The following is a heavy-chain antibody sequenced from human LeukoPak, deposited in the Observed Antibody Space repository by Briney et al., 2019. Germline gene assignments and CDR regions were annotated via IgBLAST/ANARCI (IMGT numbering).Heavy chain of an antibody. CDR1: GGSISSYY. V-gene: IGHV4-4*07. CDR2: IYTSGST. J-gene: IGHJ4*02. CDR3: ARDLSESGSYYSPFDY. D-gene: IGHD3-10*01. Sequence: SETLSLTCTVSGGSISSYYWSWIRQPAGKGLEWIGRIYTSGSTNYNPSLKSRVTMSVDTSKNQFSLKLSSVTAADTAVYYCARDLSESGSYYSPFDYWGQGTLVTVSS.